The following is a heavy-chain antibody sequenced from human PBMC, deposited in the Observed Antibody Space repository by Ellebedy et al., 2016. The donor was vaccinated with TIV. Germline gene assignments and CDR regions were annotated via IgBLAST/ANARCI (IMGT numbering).Heavy chain of an antibody. CDR2: TYYGGST. J-gene: IGHJ4*02. V-gene: IGHV4-39*07. CDR1: GGSIDSGSHY. CDR3: ARERYYFDY. Sequence: SETLSLTCSVSGGSIDSGSHYWGWIRQPPGRGLEWIWTTYYGGSTYYNPSLKSRVTISVDTSKNQFSLKLSSVTAADTAVYYCARERYYFDYWGQGTLVTVSS.